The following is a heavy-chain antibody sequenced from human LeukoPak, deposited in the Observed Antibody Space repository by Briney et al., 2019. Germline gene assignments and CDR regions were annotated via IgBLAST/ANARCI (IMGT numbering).Heavy chain of an antibody. D-gene: IGHD6-13*01. Sequence: SETLSLTCSMSGDSFSTFYYTWIRQPPGKGLEWVGYIYYTGSPNYNPSLRSRVTIWADTSKNQFSLNLMSATAADAAMYYCAKWKLTAAGISDAVWGQGDPVTVSS. CDR2: IYYTGSP. CDR1: GDSFSTFY. J-gene: IGHJ4*02. V-gene: IGHV4-59*01. CDR3: AKWKLTAAGISDAV.